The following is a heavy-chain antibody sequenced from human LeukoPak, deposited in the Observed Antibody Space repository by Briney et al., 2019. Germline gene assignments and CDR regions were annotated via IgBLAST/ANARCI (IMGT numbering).Heavy chain of an antibody. CDR2: IYSGGST. J-gene: IGHJ2*01. D-gene: IGHD3-22*01. CDR3: ARDSRYDSSGYYYWYFDL. CDR1: GFTVSSNY. Sequence: GSLRLSCAASGFTVSSNYMSWVRQAPGKGLEWVSVIYSGGSTYYADSVKGRFTISRDNSRNTLYLQMNSLRAEDTAVYYCARDSRYDSSGYYYWYFDLWGRGTLVTVSS. V-gene: IGHV3-66*02.